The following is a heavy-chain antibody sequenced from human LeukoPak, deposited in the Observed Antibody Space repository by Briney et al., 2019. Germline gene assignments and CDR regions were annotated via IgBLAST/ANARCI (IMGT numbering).Heavy chain of an antibody. CDR2: INNYNGNA. J-gene: IGHJ4*02. CDR3: ARQAGGYSSGWYQFHFDY. CDR1: GYTFTSYG. V-gene: IGHV1-18*04. Sequence: ASVKVSCKASGYTFTSYGISWVRQAPGQGLEWMGWINNYNGNADYAQKLQGRVTVTTDTSTSTAYMELKSLRSDDTAVYYCARQAGGYSSGWYQFHFDYWGREPWSPSPQ. D-gene: IGHD6-19*01.